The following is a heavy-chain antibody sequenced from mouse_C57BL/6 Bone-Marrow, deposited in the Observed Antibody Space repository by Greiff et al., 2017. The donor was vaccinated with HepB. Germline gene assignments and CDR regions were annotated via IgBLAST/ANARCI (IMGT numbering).Heavy chain of an antibody. CDR3: TRRMTYYAMDY. J-gene: IGHJ4*01. CDR2: IRNKANNHAT. V-gene: IGHV6-6*01. CDR1: GFTFSDAW. Sequence: VQLKESGGGLVQPGGSMKLSCAASGFTFSDAWMDWVRQSPEKGLEWVAEIRNKANNHATYYAESVKGRFTISRDDSKSSVYLQMNSLRAEDTGIYYCTRRMTYYAMDYWGQGTSVTVSS.